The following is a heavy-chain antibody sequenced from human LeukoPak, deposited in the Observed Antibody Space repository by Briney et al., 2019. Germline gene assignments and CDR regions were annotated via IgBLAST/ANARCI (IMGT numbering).Heavy chain of an antibody. Sequence: GGSLRLSCSASGFTFTNAWMSWVRQAPGKGLEWVGRIKSKTDGGTTDYAAPVKGRFSISRDDSKNTLYLQMNSLKSEDTVVYYCQGGRFWGQGTLVTVSS. CDR3: QGGRF. V-gene: IGHV3-15*01. J-gene: IGHJ4*02. D-gene: IGHD1-26*01. CDR1: GFTFTNAW. CDR2: IKSKTDGGTT.